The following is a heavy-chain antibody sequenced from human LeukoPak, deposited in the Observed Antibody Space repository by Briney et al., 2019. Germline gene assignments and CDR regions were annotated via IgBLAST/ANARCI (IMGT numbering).Heavy chain of an antibody. CDR3: ARAQTYYGSGSYLY. Sequence: GGSLRLSCAASGFTFSRYSMNWVRQAPGKGLEWVSYISSSSSTVYYADSLKGRFTISRDNAKNSLYLQMNSLRDEDTAVYYRARAQTYYGSGSYLYWGQGTLVTVSS. D-gene: IGHD3-10*01. V-gene: IGHV3-48*02. CDR2: ISSSSSTV. J-gene: IGHJ4*02. CDR1: GFTFSRYS.